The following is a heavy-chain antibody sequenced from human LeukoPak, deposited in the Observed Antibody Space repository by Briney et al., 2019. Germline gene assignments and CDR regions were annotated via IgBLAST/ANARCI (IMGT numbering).Heavy chain of an antibody. D-gene: IGHD4-23*01. CDR1: GFTFSSYW. CDR3: ARDQAGRSTYGGNPGWFDP. CDR2: IKQDGSEK. Sequence: GGSLRLSCAASGFTFSSYWMSWVRQAPGKGLEWGANIKQDGSEKYYVDSVKGRFTISRDNAKNSLYLQMNSLRAEDTAVYYCARDQAGRSTYGGNPGWFDPWGQGTLVTVSS. J-gene: IGHJ5*02. V-gene: IGHV3-7*01.